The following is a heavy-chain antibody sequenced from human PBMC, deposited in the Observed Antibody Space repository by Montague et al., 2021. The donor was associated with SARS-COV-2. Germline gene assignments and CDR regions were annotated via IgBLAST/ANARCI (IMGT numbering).Heavy chain of an antibody. Sequence: SETLSLTCAVYGGSFSGYYWSWIRQPPGRGLEWIGGTNDSGRTNYNPSXXCRVTISVDTSKNQFSLRLSSVTAAETAVYYCARGYCSGSGCYYYYGMDVWGQGTTVTVSS. V-gene: IGHV4-34*01. D-gene: IGHD2-15*01. CDR1: GGSFSGYY. CDR2: TNDSGRT. J-gene: IGHJ6*02. CDR3: ARGYCSGSGCYYYYGMDV.